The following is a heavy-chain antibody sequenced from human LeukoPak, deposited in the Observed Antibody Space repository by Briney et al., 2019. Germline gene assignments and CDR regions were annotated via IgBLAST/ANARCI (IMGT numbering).Heavy chain of an antibody. V-gene: IGHV3-23*01. Sequence: GGSLRLSCAGTGFTFTSYAKTWVRQAPGMGLEWVSAMSGSGASTYYADSVRGRFTISRDDSKNTLYLQMNSLRADDTAVYYCARGSSASTYYNMDVWGKGTTVTVSS. J-gene: IGHJ6*03. CDR3: ARGSSASTYYNMDV. CDR1: GFTFTSYA. CDR2: MSGSGAST. D-gene: IGHD3-22*01.